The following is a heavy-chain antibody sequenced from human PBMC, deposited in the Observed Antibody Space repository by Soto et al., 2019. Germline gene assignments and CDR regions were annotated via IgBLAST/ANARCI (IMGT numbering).Heavy chain of an antibody. J-gene: IGHJ6*02. V-gene: IGHV5-51*01. CDR1: GYSFTSYW. CDR2: IYPGDSDT. Sequence: PGESLKISCKGSGYSFTSYWIGWVRQMPGKGLEWMGIIYPGDSDTRYSPSFQGQVTISADKSISTAYLQWSSLKASDTAMYYCARVRRSRFRALDGMDVWGQGTTVTVSS. CDR3: ARVRRSRFRALDGMDV. D-gene: IGHD3-10*01.